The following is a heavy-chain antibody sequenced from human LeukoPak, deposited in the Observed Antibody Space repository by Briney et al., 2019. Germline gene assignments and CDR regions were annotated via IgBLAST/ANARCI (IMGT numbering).Heavy chain of an antibody. Sequence: SETLSLTCTVSGGSISSSSYYWGWIRQPPGKGLEWIGCIYYSGSTYYSPSLKSRVTISVDTSKNQFSLKLSSVIAADTAVYYCARDALRKSFDYWGQGTLVTVSS. CDR2: IYYSGST. V-gene: IGHV4-39*02. CDR1: GGSISSSSYY. J-gene: IGHJ4*02. D-gene: IGHD2-15*01. CDR3: ARDALRKSFDY.